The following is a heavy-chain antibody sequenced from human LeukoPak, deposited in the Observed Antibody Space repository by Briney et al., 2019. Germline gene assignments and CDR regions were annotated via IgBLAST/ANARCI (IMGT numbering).Heavy chain of an antibody. J-gene: IGHJ4*02. Sequence: GGSLRLSCAASGFTFSNYWMHWVRQAPGKGLVWVSRIKPDGSGTGYVDSVKGRFTISRDNAKSTLYLQMNSLGAEDTAVYYCAKDAVYGSGSVDYWGQGALVTVSS. V-gene: IGHV3-74*01. CDR2: IKPDGSGT. CDR1: GFTFSNYW. D-gene: IGHD3-10*01. CDR3: AKDAVYGSGSVDY.